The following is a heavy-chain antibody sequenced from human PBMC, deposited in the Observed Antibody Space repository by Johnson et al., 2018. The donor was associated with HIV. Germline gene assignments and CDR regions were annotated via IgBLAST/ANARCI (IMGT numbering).Heavy chain of an antibody. CDR2: INWSGGTT. Sequence: VQLVESGGGVERPGGSLRLSCAGSGFTFDDHGMSWVRQVPGKGLEWVSGINWSGGTTGYADSVKGRFPISRDNTKNSLYLQMNSLRAEDTALYYCAREGGIVAAQGDAFDIWGQGTMVTVSS. V-gene: IGHV3-20*04. CDR3: AREGGIVAAQGDAFDI. D-gene: IGHD1-26*01. J-gene: IGHJ3*02. CDR1: GFTFDDHG.